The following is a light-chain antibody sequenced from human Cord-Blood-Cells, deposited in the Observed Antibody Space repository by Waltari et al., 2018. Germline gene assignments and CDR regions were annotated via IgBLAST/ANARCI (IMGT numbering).Light chain of an antibody. J-gene: IGLJ3*02. CDR2: EDN. Sequence: NFMLTHPHSVSESPGKTVTISCTRSSGSIASNYVQCYQQRPGSAPTTVIYEDNQRPSGVPTRSPPATDTSSNCNPITLPGLNAEEEAEYCCQSSDSSNRVFGGGTKLTVL. CDR3: QSSDSSNRV. V-gene: IGLV6-57*03. CDR1: SGSIASNY.